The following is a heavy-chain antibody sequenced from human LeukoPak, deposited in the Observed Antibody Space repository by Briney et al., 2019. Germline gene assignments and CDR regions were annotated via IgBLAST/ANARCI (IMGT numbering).Heavy chain of an antibody. CDR1: GYSISSGYY. V-gene: IGHV4-38-2*01. CDR2: IYHSGST. Sequence: TSETLSLTCAVSGYSISSGYYWGWIRQPPGKGLEWIGSIYHSGSTYYNPSLKSRVTLSVDTSKNQFSLKLSSVTAADTAVYYCARGYSSGRKDYWGQGTLVTVSS. J-gene: IGHJ4*02. D-gene: IGHD6-19*01. CDR3: ARGYSSGRKDY.